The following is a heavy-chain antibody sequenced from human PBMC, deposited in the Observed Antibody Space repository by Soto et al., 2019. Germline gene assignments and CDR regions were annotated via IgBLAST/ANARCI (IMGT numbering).Heavy chain of an antibody. CDR3: ARGPSIYSGYDPGLFDY. Sequence: PGGSLRLSCAASGFTFSSYWMSWVRQAPGKGLEWVANIKQDGSEKYYVDSVKGRFTISRDNAKNSLYLQMNSLRAEDTAVYYCARGPSIYSGYDPGLFDYWGQGTLVTVSS. CDR2: IKQDGSEK. J-gene: IGHJ4*02. CDR1: GFTFSSYW. V-gene: IGHV3-7*01. D-gene: IGHD5-12*01.